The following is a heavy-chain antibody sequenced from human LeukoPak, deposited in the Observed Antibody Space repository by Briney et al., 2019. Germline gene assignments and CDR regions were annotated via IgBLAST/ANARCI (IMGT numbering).Heavy chain of an antibody. D-gene: IGHD3-22*01. CDR3: ARRAGDYSHPYDY. CDR2: IYSGGST. CDR1: GFTFSSYE. J-gene: IGHJ4*02. V-gene: IGHV3-53*01. Sequence: SGGSLRLSCTASGFTFSSYEMSWVRQAPGKGLEWVSFIYSGGSTYYTDPVKGRFTISRDNSKNTLYLQMNSLRAEDTAVYYCARRAGDYSHPYDYWGQGILVTVSS.